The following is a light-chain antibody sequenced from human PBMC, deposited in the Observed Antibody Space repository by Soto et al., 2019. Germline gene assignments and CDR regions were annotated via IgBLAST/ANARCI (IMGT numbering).Light chain of an antibody. CDR3: QQYYTFPRT. CDR1: QSVLYSSNNKNY. Sequence: DIVMTQSPDSLAVSLGERATINCKSSQSVLYSSNNKNYLAWYQQKPGQPPTLLIYWACTRESVVPDRFSGSGSVTDFTLTISSLQAEDVAVYYCQQYYTFPRTFGQGTKVEIK. J-gene: IGKJ1*01. CDR2: WAC. V-gene: IGKV4-1*01.